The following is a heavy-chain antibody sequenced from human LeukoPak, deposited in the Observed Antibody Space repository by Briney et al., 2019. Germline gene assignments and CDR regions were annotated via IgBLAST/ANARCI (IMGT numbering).Heavy chain of an antibody. Sequence: PGGSLRLSCAASGFTFSNYAMNWVRQAPGKGLEWVSSISGTGGSTYYADSVKGRFTISRDNSRSTLYLQMNSLRAEDTAIYYCAKDPTILCAWGQGTLVTVSS. CDR3: AKDPTILCA. CDR1: GFTFSNYA. J-gene: IGHJ5*02. CDR2: ISGTGGST. D-gene: IGHD3-9*01. V-gene: IGHV3-23*01.